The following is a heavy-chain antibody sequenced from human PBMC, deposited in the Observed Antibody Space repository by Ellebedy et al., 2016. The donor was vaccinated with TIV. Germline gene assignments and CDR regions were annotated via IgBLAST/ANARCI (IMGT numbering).Heavy chain of an antibody. J-gene: IGHJ4*02. CDR3: AKDLHILAADY. D-gene: IGHD5-12*01. CDR1: GFTFNSYA. Sequence: GESLKISCAASGFTFNSYAMHWVRHAPGKGLVWVSRINSDGSSTNYADSVKGRFTISRDNAKNTVYLQINSLGAEDTAMYYCAKDLHILAADYWGQGTLVTVSS. V-gene: IGHV3-74*01. CDR2: INSDGSST.